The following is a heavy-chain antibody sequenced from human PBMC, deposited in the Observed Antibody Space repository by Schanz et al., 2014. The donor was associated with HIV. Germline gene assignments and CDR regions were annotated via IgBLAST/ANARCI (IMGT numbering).Heavy chain of an antibody. CDR2: INPNSGAT. CDR3: ARDVSVDCTGINNCYTRKWFDP. Sequence: QVQLVQSGAVVRKPGASVKVSCKASGYTFTGYYLHWVRQAPGQGLEWMGWINPNSGATKYAHQFLGRVTMTTDTATTTAYMDLGGLRFDDTAVYYCARDVSVDCTGINNCYTRKWFDPWGQGTLVTVSS. CDR1: GYTFTGYY. V-gene: IGHV1-2*07. J-gene: IGHJ5*02. D-gene: IGHD2-2*02.